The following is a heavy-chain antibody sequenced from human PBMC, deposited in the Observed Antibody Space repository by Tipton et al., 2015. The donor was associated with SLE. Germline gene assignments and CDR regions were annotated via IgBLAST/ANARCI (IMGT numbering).Heavy chain of an antibody. J-gene: IGHJ4*02. V-gene: IGHV4-34*01. CDR1: GGSFSGYY. Sequence: TLSLTCAVYGGSFSGYYWSWIRQPPGKGLEWIGEINHSGSTNYNPSLKSRVIISVDTSKNQFSLKLSSVTAADTAVYYCARGPVVDYWGQGTLVTVSA. CDR2: INHSGST. D-gene: IGHD2-2*01. CDR3: ARGPVVDY.